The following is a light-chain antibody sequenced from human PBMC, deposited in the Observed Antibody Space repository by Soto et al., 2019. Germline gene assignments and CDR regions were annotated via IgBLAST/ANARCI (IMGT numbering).Light chain of an antibody. CDR1: SSNIGLND. J-gene: IGLJ2*01. V-gene: IGLV1-44*01. CDR3: AAWDDSLNGPV. Sequence: QSVLTQPPSASGTPGQTVTISCSGSSSNIGLNDVHWYRQLSGTAPQILFYDTNQQATGVPDRFSGSRSGTSASLAIHGLQSEDEADYHCAAWDDSLNGPVFGGGTKLTVL. CDR2: DTN.